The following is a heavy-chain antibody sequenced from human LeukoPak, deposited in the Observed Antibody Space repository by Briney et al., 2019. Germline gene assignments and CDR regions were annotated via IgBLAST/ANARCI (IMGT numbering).Heavy chain of an antibody. CDR2: TYYRSKWYN. V-gene: IGHV6-1*01. J-gene: IGHJ4*02. Sequence: SQTLSLTCAISGDSVSSNSAAWNWIRQSPSRGLEWLGRTYYRSKWYNDYAVSVKSRITINPDTSKNQFSLQLNSVTPEDTAVYYCARDTSVASLGSGPSFDYWGQGTLVTVSS. CDR3: ARDTSVASLGSGPSFDY. CDR1: GDSVSSNSAA. D-gene: IGHD6-19*01.